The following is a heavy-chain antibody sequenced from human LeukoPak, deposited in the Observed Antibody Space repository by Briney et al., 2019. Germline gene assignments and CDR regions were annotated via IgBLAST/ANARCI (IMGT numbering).Heavy chain of an antibody. J-gene: IGHJ5*02. D-gene: IGHD1-1*01. CDR2: IYTSGST. Sequence: SQTLSLTCTVSGGSISSGSYYWSWIRQPAGKGLEWIGRIYTSGSTNYNPSLKSRVPIPVDTSKNHFSLKLSSVTAADTAVYYCARERLERRDNWFDPWGQGTLVTVSS. V-gene: IGHV4-61*02. CDR1: GGSISSGSYY. CDR3: ARERLERRDNWFDP.